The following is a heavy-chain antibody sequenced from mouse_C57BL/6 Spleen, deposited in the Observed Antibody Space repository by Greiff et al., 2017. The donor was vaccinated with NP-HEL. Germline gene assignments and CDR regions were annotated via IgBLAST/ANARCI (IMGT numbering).Heavy chain of an antibody. V-gene: IGHV1-20*01. CDR3: AREGSYYYGSSGLDY. J-gene: IGHJ2*01. Sequence: EVQLVESGPELVKPGDSVKISCKASGYSFTGYFMNWVMQSHGKSLEWIGRINPYNGDTFYNQKFKGKATLTVDKSSSTAHMELRSLTSEDSAVYYCAREGSYYYGSSGLDYWGQGTTLTVSS. D-gene: IGHD1-1*01. CDR2: INPYNGDT. CDR1: GYSFTGYF.